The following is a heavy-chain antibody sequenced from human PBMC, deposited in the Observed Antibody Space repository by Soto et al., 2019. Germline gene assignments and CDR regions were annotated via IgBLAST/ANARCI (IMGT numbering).Heavy chain of an antibody. CDR1: GYSFTNYG. D-gene: IGHD6-13*01. CDR3: ARNSSTWSDF. Sequence: QVHLVQSAAEVKKPGASVKVSCKTSGYSFTNYGISWVRQAPGQGLQWMGWISVYYGYSNYAQKFQDRVTLTTDTCRSTAYMELRNRRTDDTDVSYCARNSSTWSDFGGQGTLVTVSP. V-gene: IGHV1-18*01. CDR2: ISVYYGYS. J-gene: IGHJ4*02.